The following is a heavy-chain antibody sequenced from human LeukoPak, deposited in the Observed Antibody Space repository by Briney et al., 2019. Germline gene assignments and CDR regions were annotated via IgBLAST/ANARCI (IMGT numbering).Heavy chain of an antibody. CDR2: IYHSGST. J-gene: IGHJ4*02. Sequence: LRLSCAASGFTFSSYAMHWIRQPPGKGLEWIGYIYHSGSTYYNPSLKSRVTISVDRSKNQFSLKLSSVTAADTAVYYCARFRSSSIQNFDYWGQGTLVTVSS. CDR1: GFTFSSYA. CDR3: ARFRSSSIQNFDY. V-gene: IGHV4-30-2*01. D-gene: IGHD6-13*01.